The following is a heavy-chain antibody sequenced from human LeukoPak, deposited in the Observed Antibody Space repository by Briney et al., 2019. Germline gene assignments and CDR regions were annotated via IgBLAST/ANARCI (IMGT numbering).Heavy chain of an antibody. D-gene: IGHD6-19*01. CDR2: MNPNSGNT. CDR1: GYTFTSYD. V-gene: IGHV1-8*01. J-gene: IGHJ1*01. CDR3: ARVSSGLYQEGAEYFQH. Sequence: ASVKVSCKASGYTFTSYDINGVRQAAGEGVEWMGWMNPNSGNTGYAQHFQGRVTMTTTTSISTAYMELSSLRSEDTAVYYCARVSSGLYQEGAEYFQHWGQGTLVTVSS.